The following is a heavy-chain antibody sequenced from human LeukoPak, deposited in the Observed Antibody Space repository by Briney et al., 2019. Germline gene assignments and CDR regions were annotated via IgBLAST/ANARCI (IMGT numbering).Heavy chain of an antibody. Sequence: ASVKVSCKASGYTFTSYYMHWVRQAPGQGLEWMGIINPSGGSTSYAQKFQGRVTMTRDTSTSTVYMGLSSLRSEDTAVYYCARVDYYDSSGYGEEDYCGQGTLVTVSS. CDR1: GYTFTSYY. CDR2: INPSGGST. CDR3: ARVDYYDSSGYGEEDY. D-gene: IGHD3-22*01. V-gene: IGHV1-46*01. J-gene: IGHJ4*02.